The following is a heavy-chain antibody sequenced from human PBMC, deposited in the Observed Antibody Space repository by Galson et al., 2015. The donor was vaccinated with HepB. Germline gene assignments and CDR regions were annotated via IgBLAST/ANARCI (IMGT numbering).Heavy chain of an antibody. CDR3: ARMGYDSNFFDA. V-gene: IGHV2-70*04. CDR2: IDWDDAK. Sequence: PALVKPTQTLTLTCTFSGFSLSTSGMRVSWIRQSPGKALECLARIDWDDAKFYSPSLKTRLTISKDTSKNQVVLMMTNVDPVDTATYYCARMGYDSNFFDAWGQGILVTVSS. J-gene: IGHJ4*02. CDR1: GFSLSTSGMR. D-gene: IGHD5-18*01.